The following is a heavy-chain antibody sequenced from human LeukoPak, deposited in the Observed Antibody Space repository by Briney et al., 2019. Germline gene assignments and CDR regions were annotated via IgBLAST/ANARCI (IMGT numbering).Heavy chain of an antibody. CDR2: IYYSGST. J-gene: IGHJ2*01. CDR1: GGSISSYY. Sequence: SETLSLTCTVSGGSISSYYWSWIRQPPGKGLEWIGYIYYSGSTNYNPSLKSRVTISVDTSKNQFSLKLSSVTAADTAVYYCARDVDTDYWYFDLWGRGTLVTVSS. D-gene: IGHD5-18*01. V-gene: IGHV4-59*01. CDR3: ARDVDTDYWYFDL.